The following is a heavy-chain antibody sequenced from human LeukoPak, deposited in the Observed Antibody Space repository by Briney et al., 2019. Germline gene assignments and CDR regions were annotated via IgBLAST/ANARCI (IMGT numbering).Heavy chain of an antibody. CDR2: ISYDGSNK. J-gene: IGHJ4*02. D-gene: IGHD4-17*01. CDR1: GFTFSSYG. CDR3: AKSTTVTQRGYFDY. V-gene: IGHV3-30*18. Sequence: GRSLRLSCAASGFTFSSYGMHWVRQAPAKGLEWVAIISYDGSNKYYADSVKGRFTISRDNSKNTLYLQMNSLRADETAVYYCAKSTTVTQRGYFDYWGQGTLVTVSS.